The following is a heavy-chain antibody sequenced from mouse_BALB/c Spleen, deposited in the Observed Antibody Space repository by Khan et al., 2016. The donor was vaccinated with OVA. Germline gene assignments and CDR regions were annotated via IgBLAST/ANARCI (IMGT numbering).Heavy chain of an antibody. Sequence: EVQLQASGPGLVKPSQSLSLTCPVTGYSITTNYAWDWIRQFPGNKLEWPGFISYSGSTSYHPSLKSRISIPRVPSKNQVYQQWNYVTTEETATEYCERKKYYGERVDYWGQGTADTVSS. CDR1: GYSITTNYA. CDR3: ERKKYYGERVDY. J-gene: IGHJ4*01. CDR2: ISYSGST. V-gene: IGHV3-2*02. D-gene: IGHD1-2*01.